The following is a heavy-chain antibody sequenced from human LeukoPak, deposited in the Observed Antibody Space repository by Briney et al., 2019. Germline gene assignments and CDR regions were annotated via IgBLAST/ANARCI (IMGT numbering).Heavy chain of an antibody. J-gene: IGHJ4*02. CDR3: ARLGSGWAIDY. CDR1: GFTFSSYG. D-gene: IGHD6-19*01. Sequence: PGRSLRLSCAASGFTFSSYGILWVRQAPGKGLEWVAVIWYDGSNKYYADSVKGRFTISRDQSMNTVYLQMNSLRADDSAVYYCARLGSGWAIDYWGQGTLVTVSS. V-gene: IGHV3-33*01. CDR2: IWYDGSNK.